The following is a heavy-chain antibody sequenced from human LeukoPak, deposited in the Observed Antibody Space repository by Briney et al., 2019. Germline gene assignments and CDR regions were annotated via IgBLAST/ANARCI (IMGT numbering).Heavy chain of an antibody. D-gene: IGHD3-9*01. CDR1: GFTFSNYV. CDR2: INHNAKTI. J-gene: IGHJ4*02. Sequence: GGSLRLSCAASGFTFSNYVMSWVRQAPGKGLEWVSYINHNAKTIYYADSVEGRFTISRDNAKNSLYLQMNSLRDEDTAVYYCARDNDWAFDFWGQGTLVTVSS. CDR3: ARDNDWAFDF. V-gene: IGHV3-48*02.